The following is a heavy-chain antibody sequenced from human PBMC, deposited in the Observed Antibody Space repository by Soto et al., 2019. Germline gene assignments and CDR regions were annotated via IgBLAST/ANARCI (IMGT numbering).Heavy chain of an antibody. J-gene: IGHJ5*02. Sequence: ASVKVSCKASGYTFTSYDINWVRQATGQGLEWMGWMNPNSGNTGYAQKFQGRVTMTRNTSISTAYMELSSLRSEDTAVYYCARGYEYDFWGGYYRNWFDPWGQGTLVTVSS. V-gene: IGHV1-8*01. CDR1: GYTFTSYD. CDR2: MNPNSGNT. D-gene: IGHD3-3*01. CDR3: ARGYEYDFWGGYYRNWFDP.